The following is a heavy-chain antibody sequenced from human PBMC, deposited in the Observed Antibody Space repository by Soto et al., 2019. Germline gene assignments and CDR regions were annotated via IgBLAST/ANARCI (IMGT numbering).Heavy chain of an antibody. V-gene: IGHV3-23*01. CDR3: AKKRRSGGDNWYFDS. J-gene: IGHJ4*02. CDR2: ISAFSDSI. D-gene: IGHD2-21*02. CDR1: GFIFSSYS. Sequence: EVQLLESGGGLVQPGGSLRLSCAASGFIFSSYSMYWVRQAPGKGPEGVAGISAFSDSILYADSVEGRFTISRDNSKNTLYLQLHSLRAADTAVYFCAKKRRSGGDNWYFDSWGQGTLVTVSS.